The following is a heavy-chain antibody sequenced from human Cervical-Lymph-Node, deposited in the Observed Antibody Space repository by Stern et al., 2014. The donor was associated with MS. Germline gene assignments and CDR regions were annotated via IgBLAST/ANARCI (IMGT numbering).Heavy chain of an antibody. CDR2: IIPIFGTA. J-gene: IGHJ2*01. D-gene: IGHD1-26*01. Sequence: VQLLESGAEVKKPGSSVKVSCKASGGTFSSYAISWVRQAPGQGLEWMGGIIPIFGTANYAQKFQGRVTITADESTSTAYMELSSLRSEDTAVYYCARAVGSGSYYLGSSQGYFDLWGRGTLVTVSS. CDR1: GGTFSSYA. V-gene: IGHV1-69*01. CDR3: ARAVGSGSYYLGSSQGYFDL.